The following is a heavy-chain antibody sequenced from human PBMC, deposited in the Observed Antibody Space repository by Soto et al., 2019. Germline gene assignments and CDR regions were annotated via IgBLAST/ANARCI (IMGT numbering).Heavy chain of an antibody. V-gene: IGHV3-23*01. CDR3: AKSLRGVLIDFDY. D-gene: IGHD3-10*01. Sequence: EVQLLQSGGGLVQPGGSLRLSCAASGFTFSSNPMSWVRQAPGKGLEWVSTISGSSGSTYYPDSVKGRFTISTDTSRNTLYLQVNSLRAEDTVVYYCAKSLRGVLIDFDYWGPGTVVTVSA. CDR2: ISGSSGST. J-gene: IGHJ4*02. CDR1: GFTFSSNP.